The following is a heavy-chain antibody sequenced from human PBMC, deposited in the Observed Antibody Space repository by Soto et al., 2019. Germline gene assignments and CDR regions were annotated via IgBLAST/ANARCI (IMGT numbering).Heavy chain of an antibody. D-gene: IGHD6-19*01. CDR3: AKGGRQWLVTTDSNY. V-gene: IGHV3-30*18. CDR2: VSHDGRNT. Sequence: VQLVASGGGVVQPGRSLRLSGAASGFTFSDYAMHWVRQAPGKGLEWVAVVSHDGRNTHYADSVKGRFTISRDSAKNTVSMAITSPRAAATAVYSCAKGGRQWLVTTDSNYWGPGALVSVSS. CDR1: GFTFSDYA. J-gene: IGHJ4*02.